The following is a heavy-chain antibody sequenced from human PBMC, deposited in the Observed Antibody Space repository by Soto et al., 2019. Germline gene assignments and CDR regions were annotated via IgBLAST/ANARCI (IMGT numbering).Heavy chain of an antibody. Sequence: SETPLTCAVYGGSFSGYYWSWIRQPPGKGLEWIGEINHSGSTNYNPSLKSRVTISVDTSKNQFSLKLSSVTAADTAVYYCARRTRATGAFDIWGQGTMVTVSS. CDR1: GGSFSGYY. CDR3: ARRTRATGAFDI. J-gene: IGHJ3*02. V-gene: IGHV4-34*01. CDR2: INHSGST.